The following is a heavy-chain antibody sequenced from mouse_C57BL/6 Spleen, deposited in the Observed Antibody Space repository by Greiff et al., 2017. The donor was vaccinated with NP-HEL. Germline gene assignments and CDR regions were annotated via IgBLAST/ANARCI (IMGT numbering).Heavy chain of an antibody. CDR2: TNPTNGRT. CDR1: GYTFTSYW. Sequence: VQLQQSGAELVKAGASVKMSCKASGYTFTSYWMHWVKQRLGQGLEWFAETNPTNGRTYYNENFKSKATLTVDKSSSTAYMLLSGPTFEDSAVYYCAIMKKIVATYFDYWGQGTTLTVSS. CDR3: AIMKKIVATYFDY. D-gene: IGHD1-1*01. J-gene: IGHJ2*01. V-gene: IGHV1S81*02.